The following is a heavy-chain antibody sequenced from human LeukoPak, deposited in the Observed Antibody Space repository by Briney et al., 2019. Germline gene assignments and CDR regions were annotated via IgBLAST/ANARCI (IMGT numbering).Heavy chain of an antibody. D-gene: IGHD5-18*01. CDR2: ISYDGSNK. Sequence: GGSLRLSCAASGFTFSSYAMHWVRQAPGKGLEWVAVISYDGSNKYYADSVKGRFTISRDNSKNTLYLQMNSLRAEDTAVYYCASVDTATHRFDYWGQGTLVTVSS. CDR3: ASVDTATHRFDY. J-gene: IGHJ4*02. V-gene: IGHV3-30*04. CDR1: GFTFSSYA.